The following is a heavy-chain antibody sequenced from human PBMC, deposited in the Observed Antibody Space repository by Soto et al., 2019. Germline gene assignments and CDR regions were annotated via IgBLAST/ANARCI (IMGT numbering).Heavy chain of an antibody. CDR2: TRNKAISYTT. J-gene: IGHJ6*02. CDR3: AKLSNYYYYGMDV. D-gene: IGHD4-4*01. CDR1: GFTFSDHY. Sequence: EVQLVESGGGLVQPGGSLRLSCAASGFTFSDHYMDWFPQAPGKGLEWVGRTRNKAISYTTEYAACVKGRFTISRDESNNSLYLQMNSLKTEDTAVYYCAKLSNYYYYGMDVWGQGTTVTVSS. V-gene: IGHV3-72*01.